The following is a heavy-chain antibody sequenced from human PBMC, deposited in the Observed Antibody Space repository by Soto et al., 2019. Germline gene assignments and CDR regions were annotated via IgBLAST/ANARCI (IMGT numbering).Heavy chain of an antibody. D-gene: IGHD1-1*01. CDR2: ISGSGGVL. Sequence: PGGSLRLSCAASGFTFSGYAMSWVRQAPGRGLEWVSGISGSGGVLDYADSVKGRFTISRDNSKNTVYLQINSLRAEDTAIYYCVRDLYRSATMPCLDHWGQGALV. CDR3: VRDLYRSATMPCLDH. V-gene: IGHV3-23*01. CDR1: GFTFSGYA. J-gene: IGHJ4*02.